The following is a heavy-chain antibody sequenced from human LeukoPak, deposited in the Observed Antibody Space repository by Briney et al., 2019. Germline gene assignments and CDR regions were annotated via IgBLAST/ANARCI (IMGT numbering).Heavy chain of an antibody. CDR2: ISGYNGNT. Sequence: AXVKVSCKTSGYTFTNHGISWVRQAPGQGLEWMGWISGYNGNTNYVQKFRGRITMTTDTSTSTAYLQLRSLSSDDTALYYCARDLSLGRHDDGEPFDSWGQGTLVTVSS. D-gene: IGHD4-17*01. CDR3: ARDLSLGRHDDGEPFDS. V-gene: IGHV1-18*01. J-gene: IGHJ4*02. CDR1: GYTFTNHG.